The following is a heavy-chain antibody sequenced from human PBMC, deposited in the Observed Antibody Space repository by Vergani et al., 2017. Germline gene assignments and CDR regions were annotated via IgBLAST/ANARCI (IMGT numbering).Heavy chain of an antibody. V-gene: IGHV3-23*01. J-gene: IGHJ4*01. Sequence: EVQLLESGGGLVQPGGSLRLSCAASGFTFSSYAMSWVRQAPGKGLEWVSAISGSGGNKYYADSVKGRVTISRDNSKNTLYLQMNSLRAEDTAVYYCAKDISTCSSSWGFDYWGQGTLVTVSS. CDR3: AKDISTCSSSWGFDY. CDR1: GFTFSSYA. D-gene: IGHD6-13*01. CDR2: ISGSGGNK.